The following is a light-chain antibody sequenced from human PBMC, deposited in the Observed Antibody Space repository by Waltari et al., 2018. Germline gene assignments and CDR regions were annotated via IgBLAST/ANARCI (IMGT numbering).Light chain of an antibody. CDR2: DVS. CDR1: THDVVPYNN. CDR3: CSYTGTYTHWV. J-gene: IGLJ3*02. V-gene: IGLV2-11*02. Sequence: QSVLNQPRSASGSPAPSVTLACPVTTHDVVPYNNLSWHQQHPGKAPKLMIYDVSKRPSGVPDRFSASKSGNTASLTISGLQAEDEADYYCCSYTGTYTHWVFGGGTKLTVL.